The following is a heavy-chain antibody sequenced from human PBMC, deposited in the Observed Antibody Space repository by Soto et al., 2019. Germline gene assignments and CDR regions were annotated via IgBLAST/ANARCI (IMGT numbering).Heavy chain of an antibody. CDR3: ARVRSEYYYDSSGYYY. V-gene: IGHV1-18*01. J-gene: IGHJ4*02. CDR2: ISAYNGNT. D-gene: IGHD3-22*01. Sequence: ASVKVSCKASGYTFTSYGISWVRQAPGQGLEWMGWISAYNGNTNYAQKLQGRVTMTTDTSTSTAYMELRSLRSDDTAVYYCARVRSEYYYDSSGYYYWGQGTLVTVSS. CDR1: GYTFTSYG.